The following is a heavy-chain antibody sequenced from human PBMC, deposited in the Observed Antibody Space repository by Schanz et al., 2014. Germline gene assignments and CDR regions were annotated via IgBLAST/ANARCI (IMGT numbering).Heavy chain of an antibody. V-gene: IGHV1-69*02. CDR3: ARNYGGHSEESDRYGMDV. CDR2: IIPILGIG. J-gene: IGHJ6*02. Sequence: QVQLVQSGSEVKKPGSSVKVSCKASGGTFSSYTISWVRQAPGQGPEWMGRIIPILGIGNDAQKFQGRVTMTSDTSTSTVYMELSSLRSEDTAVYYCARNYGGHSEESDRYGMDVWGQGTTVTVSS. D-gene: IGHD4-17*01. CDR1: GGTFSSYT.